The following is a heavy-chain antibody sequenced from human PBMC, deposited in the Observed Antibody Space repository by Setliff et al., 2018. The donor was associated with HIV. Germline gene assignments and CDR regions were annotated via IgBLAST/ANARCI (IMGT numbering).Heavy chain of an antibody. CDR1: GFTFSSYW. Sequence: GGSLRLSCTASGFTFSSYWVHWVRQAPGRGLVWVSRINSDGTNTDYADSVKGRFTISRDNAKNTLYLQMSSLRAEDTAVYYRTRARGAVFRGHFYGSSWLDYWGQGTLVTVSS. J-gene: IGHJ4*02. CDR2: INSDGTNT. D-gene: IGHD6-13*01. CDR3: TRARGAVFRGHFYGSSWLDY. V-gene: IGHV3-74*01.